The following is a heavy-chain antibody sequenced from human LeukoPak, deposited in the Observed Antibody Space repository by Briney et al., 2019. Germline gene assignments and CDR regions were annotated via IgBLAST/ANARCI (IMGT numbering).Heavy chain of an antibody. Sequence: GGSLRLSCVASGLTFDDYGMSWVRQAPGKGLEWVANIRKDGSEKNYVDSVKGRFTISRDNAKNSLYLQMNSLRADDTALYYCARHWEGVESDAFDIWGQGTMVTVSS. J-gene: IGHJ3*02. CDR2: IRKDGSEK. CDR3: ARHWEGVESDAFDI. D-gene: IGHD1-26*01. CDR1: GLTFDDYG. V-gene: IGHV3-7*04.